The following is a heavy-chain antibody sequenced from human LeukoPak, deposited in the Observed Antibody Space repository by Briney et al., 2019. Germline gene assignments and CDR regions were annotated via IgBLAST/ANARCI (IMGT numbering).Heavy chain of an antibody. CDR1: GYTLTELS. D-gene: IGHD1-1*01. CDR3: ATVPVLTNNDAFDV. CDR2: FDPEDGEA. Sequence: GASVKVSCQVSGYTLTELSMHWVRQAPGKGLEWMGGFDPEDGEAIYPQNFQGRVTVTEDTSTHTGYVELSSLRSEDTAVYFGATVPVLTNNDAFDVWGLGTMVTVSS. J-gene: IGHJ3*01. V-gene: IGHV1-24*01.